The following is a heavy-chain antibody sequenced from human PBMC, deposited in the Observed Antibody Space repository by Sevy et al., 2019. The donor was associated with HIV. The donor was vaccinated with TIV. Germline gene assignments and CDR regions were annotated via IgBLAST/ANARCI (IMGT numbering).Heavy chain of an antibody. Sequence: ASVKVSCKASGGTFSSFAISWVRQAPGQGLEWMGGIIPIFGKVNYAQKFQGRVTITADESTSSAYMELSSLRSEDTAVYYCAQCMITMARGFEDYYYGMDVWGQGTTVTVSS. J-gene: IGHJ6*02. CDR3: AQCMITMARGFEDYYYGMDV. CDR2: IIPIFGKV. D-gene: IGHD3-10*01. CDR1: GGTFSSFA. V-gene: IGHV1-69*13.